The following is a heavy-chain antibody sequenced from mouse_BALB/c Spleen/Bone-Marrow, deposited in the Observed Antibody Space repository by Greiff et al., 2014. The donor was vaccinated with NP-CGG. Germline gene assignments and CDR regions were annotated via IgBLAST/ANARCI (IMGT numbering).Heavy chain of an antibody. D-gene: IGHD1-1*01. V-gene: IGHV5-12-1*01. CDR3: ARPLYYYGSSPFYAMDY. CDR1: GFVFCSYD. Sequence: VNLVESGGGLVKPGGSLKLSCAASGFVFCSYDMSWVRQTPEKRLEWVAYISSGGGSTYYPDTVQGRFTISRDNTENALALQMSSMKSEDTAMYYCARPLYYYGSSPFYAMDYWGQGTSVTVSS. CDR2: ISSGGGST. J-gene: IGHJ4*01.